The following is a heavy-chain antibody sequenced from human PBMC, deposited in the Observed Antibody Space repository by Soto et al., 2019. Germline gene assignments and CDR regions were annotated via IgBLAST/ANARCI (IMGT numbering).Heavy chain of an antibody. CDR2: ISSSSSYI. CDR1: GFTFSSYS. D-gene: IGHD6-6*01. J-gene: IGHJ5*02. Sequence: EVQLVESGGGLVKPGESLRLSCAASGFTFSSYSMNWVRQAPGKGLEWVSSISSSSSYIYYADSVKGRFTISRDNAKNSLYRQMNSLRAEDTAVYYCARGIGSSVAPPTFDPWGQRTLVTVSS. V-gene: IGHV3-21*01. CDR3: ARGIGSSVAPPTFDP.